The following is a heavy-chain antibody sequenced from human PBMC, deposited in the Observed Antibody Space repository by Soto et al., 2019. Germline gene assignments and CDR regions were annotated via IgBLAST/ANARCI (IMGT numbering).Heavy chain of an antibody. D-gene: IGHD2-15*01. V-gene: IGHV3-73*01. CDR2: IKTKVESYAT. CDR1: GFTFSNYE. CDR3: TRRHCSGGGCYSDFDF. J-gene: IGHJ4*02. Sequence: GGSLRLSCAASGFTFSNYEMHWVRQAAGEGLEWVARIKTKVESYATEYAASVKGRFSISRDDSKNTAYLEMNSLKTEDTAVYYCTRRHCSGGGCYSDFDFWGQGSLVTVSS.